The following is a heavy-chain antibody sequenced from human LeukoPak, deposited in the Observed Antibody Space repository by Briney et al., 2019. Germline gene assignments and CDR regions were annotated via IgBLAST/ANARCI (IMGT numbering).Heavy chain of an antibody. CDR3: ARGGPRQQLTFDI. Sequence: SVKVSCKASGGTFSSYAISWVRQAPGQGLEWMGGIIPIFGTANYAQKFQGRVTITADESTSTAYMELSSLRSEDTAVYYCARGGPRQQLTFDIWGQGTMVTVSS. V-gene: IGHV1-69*13. CDR2: IIPIFGTA. CDR1: GGTFSSYA. D-gene: IGHD6-13*01. J-gene: IGHJ3*02.